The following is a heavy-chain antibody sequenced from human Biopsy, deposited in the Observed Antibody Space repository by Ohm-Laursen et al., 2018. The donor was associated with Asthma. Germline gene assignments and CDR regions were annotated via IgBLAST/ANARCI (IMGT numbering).Heavy chain of an antibody. Sequence: TLSLTCTVSSDSITSGGCCWNWIRQPPGKGLEWIGYIHHSGTSYFNPSLKSRVSFSRDTSKNQFSLRLSSVTAADTAMYYCARIPRRSGSYFVDYWGQGTLVTVSS. CDR3: ARIPRRSGSYFVDY. CDR2: IHHSGTS. J-gene: IGHJ4*02. V-gene: IGHV4-31*03. D-gene: IGHD3-22*01. CDR1: SDSITSGGCC.